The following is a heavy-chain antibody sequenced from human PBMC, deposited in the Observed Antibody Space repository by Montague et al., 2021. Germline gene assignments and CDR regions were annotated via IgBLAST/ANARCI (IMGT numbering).Heavy chain of an antibody. V-gene: IGHV4-59*01. CDR1: GGSIRSYY. Sequence: SETLSLTCTISGGSIRSYYWNWIRQPPGKGLEWIGYTYYSGSTNYNPPLKSRVNISLDTSNYQFSLNLRSVTAADTAVYYCARALAARWWFDPWGQGTLVTVSS. CDR2: TYYSGST. J-gene: IGHJ5*02. D-gene: IGHD6-6*01. CDR3: ARALAARWWFDP.